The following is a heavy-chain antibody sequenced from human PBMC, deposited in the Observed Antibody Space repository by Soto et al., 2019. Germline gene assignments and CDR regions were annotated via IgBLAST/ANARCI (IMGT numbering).Heavy chain of an antibody. CDR3: ARAGSSGWYYAEYFQH. J-gene: IGHJ1*01. D-gene: IGHD6-19*01. V-gene: IGHV3-66*01. CDR1: GFTVSSNY. Sequence: EVQLVESGGDLVQPGGSLRLSCAASGFTVSSNYMSWVRQAPGKGLEWVSVIYSGGSTYYADSVKGRFTISRDNSKNTLYLQMNSLRAEDTAVYYCARAGSSGWYYAEYFQHWGQGTLVTVSS. CDR2: IYSGGST.